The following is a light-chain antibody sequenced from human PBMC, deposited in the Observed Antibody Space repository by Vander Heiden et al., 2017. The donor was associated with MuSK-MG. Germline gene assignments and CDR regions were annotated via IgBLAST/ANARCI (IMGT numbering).Light chain of an antibody. CDR3: NSYASSSTVV. CDR1: SSDVGGYKY. Sequence: QSALTQPPSASVSPGPSVTISCTGTSSDVGGYKYVSWYQQHPGKAPKLLIYEVNRRPSGVPDRFSGSKSGNTASLTVFGLQAEDEADYYCNSYASSSTVVFGGGTKITVL. CDR2: EVN. V-gene: IGLV2-8*01. J-gene: IGLJ2*01.